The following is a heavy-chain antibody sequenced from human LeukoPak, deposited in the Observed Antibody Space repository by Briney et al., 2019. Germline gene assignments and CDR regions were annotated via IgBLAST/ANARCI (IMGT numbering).Heavy chain of an antibody. CDR2: ISGYNGNT. J-gene: IGHJ4*02. V-gene: IGHV1-18*01. CDR3: ARALSDDFWSSYQDS. Sequence: ASVKVSCKTSGYSFTSYGISWVRQAPGQGLEWMGWISGYNGNTNYAPNLQGRVTLTTDASTSTAYLDLRSLRSDDTAVYCCARALSDDFWSSYQDSWGQGTLVTVSS. D-gene: IGHD3-3*01. CDR1: GYSFTSYG.